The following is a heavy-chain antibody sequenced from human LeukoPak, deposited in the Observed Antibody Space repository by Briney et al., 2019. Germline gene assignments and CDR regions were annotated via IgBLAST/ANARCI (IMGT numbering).Heavy chain of an antibody. CDR1: GGSFSGYY. Sequence: SETLSLTCAVYGGSFSGYYLSWIRQPPGKGLEWIGEINHSGSTNYNPSLKSRVTISVDTSKNQFSLKLSSVTAADTAVYYCARGRRLGRSPDYWGQGTLVTVSS. D-gene: IGHD7-27*01. CDR2: INHSGST. CDR3: ARGRRLGRSPDY. J-gene: IGHJ4*02. V-gene: IGHV4-34*01.